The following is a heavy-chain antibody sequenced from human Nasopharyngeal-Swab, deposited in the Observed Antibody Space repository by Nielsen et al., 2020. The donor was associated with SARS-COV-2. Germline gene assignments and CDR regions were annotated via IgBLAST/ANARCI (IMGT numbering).Heavy chain of an antibody. V-gene: IGHV5-51*01. CDR1: GYSFTTYW. D-gene: IGHD3-10*01. J-gene: IGHJ6*02. Sequence: GGSLRLSCKVSGYSFTTYWIGWVCQMPGKGLEWMGIIYPGDSGTRYSPSFRGQVTISVDKSSSIAYLEWSSLKASDTATYYCARPLRTASGAVRYYYYYGMDVWGQGTTVTVSS. CDR2: IYPGDSGT. CDR3: ARPLRTASGAVRYYYYYGMDV.